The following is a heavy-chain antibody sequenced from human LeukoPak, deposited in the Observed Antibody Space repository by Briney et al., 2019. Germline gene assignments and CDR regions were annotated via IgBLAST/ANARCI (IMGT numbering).Heavy chain of an antibody. CDR3: ARVLVYYYGSGSYYYDY. J-gene: IGHJ4*02. D-gene: IGHD3-10*01. V-gene: IGHV1-2*02. CDR1: GYTFTGYY. CDR2: INPNSGGT. Sequence: APVKVSCKASGYTFTGYYMHWVRQAPGQGLEWMGWINPNSGGTNYAQKFQGRVTMTRDTSISTAYMELSRLRSDDTAVYYCARVLVYYYGSGSYYYDYWGQGTLVTVSS.